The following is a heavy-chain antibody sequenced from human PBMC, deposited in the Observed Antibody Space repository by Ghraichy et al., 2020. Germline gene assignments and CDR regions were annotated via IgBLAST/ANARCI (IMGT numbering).Heavy chain of an antibody. D-gene: IGHD3-10*01. CDR2: INPNSGGT. Sequence: ASVKVSCKASGYTFTGYYIKWVRQAPGQGLEWMGWINPNSGGTNYAQKFQGRVTMTRDTSISTAYMELSRLRSDDTAVYYCARSLSGTYTGYAFDIWGQGTMVTVSS. V-gene: IGHV1-2*02. J-gene: IGHJ3*02. CDR1: GYTFTGYY. CDR3: ARSLSGTYTGYAFDI.